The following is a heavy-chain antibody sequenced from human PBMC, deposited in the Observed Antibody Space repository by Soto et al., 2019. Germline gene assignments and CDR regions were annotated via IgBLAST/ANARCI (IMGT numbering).Heavy chain of an antibody. Sequence: SVKVSCKASGCTFSSYAISWVRQAAGQGLEWMGGIIPIFGTANYAQKFQGRVTITADESTSTAYMELSSLSSEDTAVYYCARDNNCIGGSCYNIRAFDIWGQGTMVSVSS. CDR2: IIPIFGTA. D-gene: IGHD2-15*01. V-gene: IGHV1-69*13. CDR3: ARDNNCIGGSCYNIRAFDI. J-gene: IGHJ3*02. CDR1: GCTFSSYA.